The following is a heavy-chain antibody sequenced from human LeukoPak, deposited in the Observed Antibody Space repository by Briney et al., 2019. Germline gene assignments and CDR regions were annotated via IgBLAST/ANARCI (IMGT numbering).Heavy chain of an antibody. V-gene: IGHV1-2*02. D-gene: IGHD6-6*01. J-gene: IGHJ4*02. Sequence: ASVKVSCKASGYTFTGYYIHWVRQAPGQGLEWMGWINPSSGGTNYAQKFQGRVTMTRDTSISTAYMEVSWLRSDDTAVYYCARDPHSSSSHSIDYWGQGTLVTVSS. CDR1: GYTFTGYY. CDR2: INPSSGGT. CDR3: ARDPHSSSSHSIDY.